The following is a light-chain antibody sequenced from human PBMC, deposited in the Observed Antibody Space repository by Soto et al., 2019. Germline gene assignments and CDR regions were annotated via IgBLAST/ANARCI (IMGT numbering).Light chain of an antibody. CDR2: GVT. Sequence: QSALTQPASVSGSPGQSITISCTGTSSDVGGYNFVSWYQHHPGKAPKLMISGVTNRPSGISDRFSGSKSANTASLTISGLQADDEADYYCTSYTTRSKSVLFGGGTQLTVL. CDR3: TSYTTRSKSVL. CDR1: SSDVGGYNF. J-gene: IGLJ2*01. V-gene: IGLV2-14*01.